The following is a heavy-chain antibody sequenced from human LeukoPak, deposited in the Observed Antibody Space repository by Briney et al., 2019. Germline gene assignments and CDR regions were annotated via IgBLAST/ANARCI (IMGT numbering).Heavy chain of an antibody. J-gene: IGHJ5*02. CDR3: VRDRYQLLPYNWFDP. V-gene: IGHV1-18*04. CDR2: ISAYNGNT. D-gene: IGHD2-2*01. CDR1: GYTFTSYG. Sequence: GASVKVSCKASGYTFTSYGISWVRQAPGQGLEWMGWISAYNGNTNYAQKLQGRVTMTTDTSTSTAYMELRSLRSDDTAVYYCVRDRYQLLPYNWFDPWGQGTLVTVSS.